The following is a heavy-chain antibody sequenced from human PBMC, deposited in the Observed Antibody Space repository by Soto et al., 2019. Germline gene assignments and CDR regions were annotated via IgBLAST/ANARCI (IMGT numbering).Heavy chain of an antibody. CDR1: GGTFSSYA. CDR3: AREVDYYDSSGYSVPQAFDI. D-gene: IGHD3-22*01. J-gene: IGHJ3*02. Sequence: ASVKVSCKASGGTFSSYAISWVRQAPGQGLEWMGGIIPIFGTANYAQEFQGRVTITADESTSTAYMELSSLRSEDTAVYYCAREVDYYDSSGYSVPQAFDIWGQGTMVTVSS. CDR2: IIPIFGTA. V-gene: IGHV1-69*13.